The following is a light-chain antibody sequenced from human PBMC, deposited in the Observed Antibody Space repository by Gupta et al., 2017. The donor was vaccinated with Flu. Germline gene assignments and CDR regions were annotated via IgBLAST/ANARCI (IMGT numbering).Light chain of an antibody. J-gene: IGLJ3*02. CDR2: DDN. Sequence: QSVLTQPSSVSGAPGPRVTISCTGSSSTIGAGYDVHWYQQLPGTAPKLLMSDDNIRPSGVPDRFSGSKSGTSASLAITGLQAEDDADYYCHSYDSRLSGSVFGGGTKLTVL. V-gene: IGLV1-40*01. CDR3: HSYDSRLSGSV. CDR1: SSTIGAGYD.